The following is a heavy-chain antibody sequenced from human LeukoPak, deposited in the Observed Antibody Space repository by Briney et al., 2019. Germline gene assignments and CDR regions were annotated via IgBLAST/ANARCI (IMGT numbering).Heavy chain of an antibody. CDR3: ATGRSAWGGNHRNDAFDI. D-gene: IGHD1-14*01. J-gene: IGHJ3*02. CDR2: MNPNSGNT. CDR1: GYTFTSYD. Sequence: GASVKVSCKASGYTFTSYDINWVRQATGQGLEWMGWMNPNSGNTGYAQKFQGRVTMTRNTSISTAYMELSSLRSEDTAVYYCATGRSAWGGNHRNDAFDIWGQETMVTVSS. V-gene: IGHV1-8*01.